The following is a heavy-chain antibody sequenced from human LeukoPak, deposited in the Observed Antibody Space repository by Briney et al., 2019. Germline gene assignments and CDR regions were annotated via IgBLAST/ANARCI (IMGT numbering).Heavy chain of an antibody. D-gene: IGHD2-21*02. V-gene: IGHV3-20*04. Sequence: RPGGSLRLSCAASGFTFDDYGMSWVRQAPGKGLECVSGINWNGGSTGYADSVKGRFTISRDNAKNSLYLQMNSLRAEDTALYYCARGSIVVVTAISDAFDIWGQGTMVTVSS. CDR3: ARGSIVVVTAISDAFDI. CDR1: GFTFDDYG. J-gene: IGHJ3*02. CDR2: INWNGGST.